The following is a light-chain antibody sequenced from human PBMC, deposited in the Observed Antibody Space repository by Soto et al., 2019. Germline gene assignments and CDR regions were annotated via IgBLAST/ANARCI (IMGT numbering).Light chain of an antibody. CDR2: GAS. CDR3: QQYNNWPPT. J-gene: IGKJ2*01. Sequence: EIVMTQSPATLSVSPGERATLSCRASQSVSSNLAWYQQKPGQAPRLLIYGASTRATGIPARFSGSGSGTEFTLTICSLQSEDFAVYYCQQYNNWPPTFGQGTKLEL. CDR1: QSVSSN. V-gene: IGKV3-15*01.